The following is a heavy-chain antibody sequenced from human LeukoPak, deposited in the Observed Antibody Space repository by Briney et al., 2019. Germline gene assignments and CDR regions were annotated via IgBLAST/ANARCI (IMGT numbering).Heavy chain of an antibody. D-gene: IGHD6-13*01. J-gene: IGHJ3*02. CDR2: IWYDGSNK. V-gene: IGHV3-33*01. CDR3: VRSTAAALNNIFDM. Sequence: GGSLRLPCSASGFTLSTYGMHWVRQAPGKGLEWVALIWYDGSNKFYLDSVKGRFTISGDNSNNTLSLELKSLRVEDTGLYYCVRSTAAALNNIFDMWGQGTMVIVSS. CDR1: GFTLSTYG.